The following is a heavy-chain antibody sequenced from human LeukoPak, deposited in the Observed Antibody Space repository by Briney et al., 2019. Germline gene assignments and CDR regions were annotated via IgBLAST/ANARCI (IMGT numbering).Heavy chain of an antibody. D-gene: IGHD5-18*01. V-gene: IGHV1-2*02. J-gene: IGHJ4*02. Sequence: GASVKVSCKASGYTFTGYYMHWVRQAPGQGLGWMGWINPNSGGTNYAQKFQGRVTMTRDTSISTAYMELSRLRSDDTAVYYCARDTAMTYPYVGSSEPMYYFDYWGQGTLVTVSS. CDR3: ARDTAMTYPYVGSSEPMYYFDY. CDR2: INPNSGGT. CDR1: GYTFTGYY.